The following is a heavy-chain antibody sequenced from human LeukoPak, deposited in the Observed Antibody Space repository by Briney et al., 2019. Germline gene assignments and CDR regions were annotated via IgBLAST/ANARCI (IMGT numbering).Heavy chain of an antibody. Sequence: GGSLRLSCAASGFTFSNAWMSWVRQAPGKGLEWVANIKQDGSEKYYVDSVKGRFNISRDSAKNSLYLQMNSLRAEDTAVYYCARDNRYGFFKDGMGAFGYWGQGTLVTVSS. D-gene: IGHD3-16*01. V-gene: IGHV3-7*03. CDR1: GFTFSNAW. CDR3: ARDNRYGFFKDGMGAFGY. J-gene: IGHJ4*02. CDR2: IKQDGSEK.